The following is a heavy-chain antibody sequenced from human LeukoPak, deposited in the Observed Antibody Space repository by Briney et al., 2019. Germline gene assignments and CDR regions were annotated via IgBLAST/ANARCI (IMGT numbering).Heavy chain of an antibody. D-gene: IGHD3-9*01. CDR2: IYYSGST. Sequence: SQTLSLTCTVSGGSISSGGYYWSWIRQHPGKGLEWIGYIYYSGSTYYSPSLKSRVTISVDTSKNQFSLKLSSVTAADTAVYYCALSYYDILTGQTGAFDIWGQGTMVTVSS. V-gene: IGHV4-31*03. CDR3: ALSYYDILTGQTGAFDI. CDR1: GGSISSGGYY. J-gene: IGHJ3*02.